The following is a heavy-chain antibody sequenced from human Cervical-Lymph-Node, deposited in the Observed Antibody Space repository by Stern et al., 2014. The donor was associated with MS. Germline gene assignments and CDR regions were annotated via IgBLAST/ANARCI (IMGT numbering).Heavy chain of an antibody. D-gene: IGHD2-15*01. J-gene: IGHJ4*02. CDR1: GYTFINFY. Sequence: MQLVQSGAEVKKPGASVKVSCKASGYTFINFYMHWVRQAPGQGLEWMGIINPSDGSTSYAQTLQGSVTMPRDTSKHPVYMAVINPSDCSSSYAQTLQGRVTMPRDTSTNTVYMELSSLRSEDTAVYYCAREHTSMAFGFWGQGTLVTVSS. CDR3: LQGRVTMPRDTSTNTVYMELSSLRSEDTAVYYCAREHTSMAFGF. CDR2: INPSDGST. V-gene: IGHV1-46*04.